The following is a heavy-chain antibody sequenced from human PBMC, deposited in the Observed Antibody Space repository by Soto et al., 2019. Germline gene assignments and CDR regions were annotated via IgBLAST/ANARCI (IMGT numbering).Heavy chain of an antibody. CDR2: IYDSGSS. Sequence: SETLSLTCTVSGGSVSSGGYFWSWIRQPPGKGLEWIGYIYDSGSSYYNPSLKSRVTMSVDTSKNQFSLKLRSVTAADTAMYYCAREKGHISGPKNFDSWGQGTLVTVSS. J-gene: IGHJ4*02. V-gene: IGHV4-30-4*01. CDR1: GGSVSSGGYF. CDR3: AREKGHISGPKNFDS. D-gene: IGHD2-8*02.